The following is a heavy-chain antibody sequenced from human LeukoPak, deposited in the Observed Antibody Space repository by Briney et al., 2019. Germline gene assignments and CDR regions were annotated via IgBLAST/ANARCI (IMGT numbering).Heavy chain of an antibody. J-gene: IGHJ6*02. Sequence: GEYLKISCKASGYSFTNYWIVWVRQMPGKGLEWMGIIYPGDSDTRYSPSFQGRVTISADQSITTAYLQWSSLKASDSAMFYCARQEGYDFWSGFYTGYYSGMDVWGQGTTVTVSS. CDR1: GYSFTNYW. D-gene: IGHD3-3*01. V-gene: IGHV5-51*01. CDR3: ARQEGYDFWSGFYTGYYSGMDV. CDR2: IYPGDSDT.